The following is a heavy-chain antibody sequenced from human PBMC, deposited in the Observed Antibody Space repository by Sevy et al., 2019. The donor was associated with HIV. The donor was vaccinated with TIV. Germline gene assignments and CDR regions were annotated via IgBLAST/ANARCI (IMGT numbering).Heavy chain of an antibody. CDR2: INPYSGGT. D-gene: IGHD2-21*02. V-gene: IGHV1-2*02. J-gene: IGHJ4*02. CDR1: RYNFNAFY. Sequence: ASVKVSCKASRYNFNAFYIHWVRRAPGQGLEWMGWINPYSGGTNYAQKFQGRVTMTTDTSISVAYMELSRLTSDDTAVYYCARDRFYGGDSVTFAGDYWGQGTLVTVSS. CDR3: ARDRFYGGDSVTFAGDY.